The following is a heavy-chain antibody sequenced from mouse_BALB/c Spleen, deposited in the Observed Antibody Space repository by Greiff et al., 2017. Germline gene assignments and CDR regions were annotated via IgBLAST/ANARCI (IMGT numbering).Heavy chain of an antibody. V-gene: IGHV5-6-4*01. CDR3: ARGDRAGFDY. J-gene: IGHJ2*01. Sequence: EVKLVESGGGLVKPGGSLKLSCAASGFTFSSYTMSWVRQTPEKRLEWVATISSGGSYTYYPDSVKGRFTISRDNAKNTLYLQMSGLKSEDTAMYYCARGDRAGFDYWGQGTTLTVSS. D-gene: IGHD3-3*01. CDR2: ISSGGSYT. CDR1: GFTFSSYT.